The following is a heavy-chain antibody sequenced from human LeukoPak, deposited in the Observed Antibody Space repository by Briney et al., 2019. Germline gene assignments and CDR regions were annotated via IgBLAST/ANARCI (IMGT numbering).Heavy chain of an antibody. CDR3: ARVIMVRGVIIYGMDV. D-gene: IGHD3-10*01. CDR1: GFTFSSYW. J-gene: IGHJ6*02. Sequence: GGSLRLSCAASGFTFSSYWMSWVRQAPGKGLEWVANIKQDGSEKYYVDSVKGRFTISRDNAKNSLYLQMNGLRAEDTAVYYCARVIMVRGVIIYGMDVWGQGTTVTVSS. CDR2: IKQDGSEK. V-gene: IGHV3-7*01.